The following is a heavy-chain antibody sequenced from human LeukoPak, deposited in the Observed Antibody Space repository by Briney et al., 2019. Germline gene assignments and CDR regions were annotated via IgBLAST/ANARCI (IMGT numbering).Heavy chain of an antibody. J-gene: IGHJ4*02. CDR1: GGSFSGYF. V-gene: IGHV4-34*01. Sequence: SETLSLTCAVYGGSFSGYFWSWIRQPPGKGLAWIGEISHSGSTNYNPSLKRRVTISVDTSKNQFSLKLLSAPAPDTAVSYCARADHRLYTSGWTYSFDYWGQGPLVPVSS. CDR3: ARADHRLYTSGWTYSFDY. D-gene: IGHD6-19*01. CDR2: ISHSGST.